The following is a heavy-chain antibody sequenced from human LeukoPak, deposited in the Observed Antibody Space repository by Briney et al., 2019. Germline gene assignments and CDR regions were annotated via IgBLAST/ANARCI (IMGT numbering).Heavy chain of an antibody. V-gene: IGHV1-69*06. Sequence: GASVKVSCKASGGTFSSYAISWVRQAPGQGLEWMGGIIPIFGTANYAQKFQGRVTITADKSTSTAYMELSSLRSEDTAVYYCARDRLYYDSSGYNWFDPWGQGTLVTVSS. D-gene: IGHD3-22*01. CDR1: GGTFSSYA. J-gene: IGHJ5*02. CDR2: IIPIFGTA. CDR3: ARDRLYYDSSGYNWFDP.